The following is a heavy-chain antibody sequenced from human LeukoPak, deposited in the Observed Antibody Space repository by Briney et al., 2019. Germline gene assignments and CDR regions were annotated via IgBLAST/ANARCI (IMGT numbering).Heavy chain of an antibody. J-gene: IGHJ4*02. Sequence: SQTLSLTCTVSGGSISSGGYYWSWIRQHPGKGLEWIGYIYYSGSTYYNPSLKSRVTISVDTSKNQFSLKLSSVTAADTAVYYCARGPLKRTAMVPKFDYWGQGTLVTVSS. CDR1: GGSISSGGYY. D-gene: IGHD5-18*01. CDR2: IYYSGST. CDR3: ARGPLKRTAMVPKFDY. V-gene: IGHV4-31*03.